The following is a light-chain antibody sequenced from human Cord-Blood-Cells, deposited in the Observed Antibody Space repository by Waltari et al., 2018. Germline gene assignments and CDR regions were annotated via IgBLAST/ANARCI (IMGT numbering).Light chain of an antibody. CDR2: DAS. V-gene: IGKV1-33*01. CDR3: QQYDNLP. J-gene: IGKJ4*01. CDR1: QDISNY. Sequence: DIQMTQSPSSLSASVGDRVTITCHASQDISNYLNWYQQKPGKAPKLLIYDASYLETGVPSRFNGSGSGTDFTFTISSLQPEDIATYYCQQYDNLPFGGGTKVEIK.